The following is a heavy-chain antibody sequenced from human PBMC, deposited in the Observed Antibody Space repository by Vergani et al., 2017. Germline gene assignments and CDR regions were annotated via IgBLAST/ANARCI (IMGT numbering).Heavy chain of an antibody. CDR1: GFTFSSYG. CDR2: ISYDGSNK. J-gene: IGHJ6*03. CDR3: AKPSSADYDYYMDV. V-gene: IGHV3-30*18. D-gene: IGHD3-10*01. Sequence: QVQLVESGGGVVQPGRSLRLSCAASGFTFSSYGMHWVRQAPGKGLEWVAVISYDGSNKYYADSVKGRFTIARDNSKNTLYLQMNSLRAEDTDVYYCAKPSSADYDYYMDVWGKGTTVTVSS.